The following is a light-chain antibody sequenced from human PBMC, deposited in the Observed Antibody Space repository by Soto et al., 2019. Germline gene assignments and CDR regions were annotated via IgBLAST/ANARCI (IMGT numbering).Light chain of an antibody. Sequence: DIQMTQSPSSLPASIGDRVTITCRASQSIGTSLSWHQQKSGRAPKLLIHAASTLQSGVPSRFSGSGSGTDFTLTISSLQPEDVAVYYCQQSYSTLYTFGQGTNLEIK. CDR2: AAS. CDR1: QSIGTS. J-gene: IGKJ2*01. CDR3: QQSYSTLYT. V-gene: IGKV1-39*01.